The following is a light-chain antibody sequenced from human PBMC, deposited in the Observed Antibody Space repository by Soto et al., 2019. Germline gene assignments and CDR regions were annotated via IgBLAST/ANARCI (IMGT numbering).Light chain of an antibody. CDR1: QSISTY. J-gene: IGKJ5*01. CDR3: QQSYRTPIT. CDR2: AAS. V-gene: IGKV1-39*01. Sequence: DIQLTQSPSPLSASVGDRVAITCLASQSISTYLNWYQQKPGKAPKVLIYAASNLQSGVPPRFSGSGSGKDFTITISSLQPEDVATYFCQQSYRTPITFGQGTRLEI.